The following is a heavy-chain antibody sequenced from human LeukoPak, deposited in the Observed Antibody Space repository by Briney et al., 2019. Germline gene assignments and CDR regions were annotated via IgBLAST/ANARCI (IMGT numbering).Heavy chain of an antibody. CDR2: IIGSGSST. D-gene: IGHD6-13*01. J-gene: IGHJ4*02. V-gene: IGHV3-23*01. Sequence: GGSLRLSCAPSGFTFSYYAMSWFRRAPGKGLEWVSAIIGSGSSTYYADSVKGRFTISRDNSKNTLFLQMNSLRAEDTAVYYCAKDRAQQLVLDFWGQGTLVTVSS. CDR3: AKDRAQQLVLDF. CDR1: GFTFSYYA.